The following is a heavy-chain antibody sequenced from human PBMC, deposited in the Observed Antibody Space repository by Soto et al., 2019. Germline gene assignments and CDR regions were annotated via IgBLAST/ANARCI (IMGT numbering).Heavy chain of an antibody. Sequence: GGSLRLSCAASGFTFYTYEMNWVRQAPGKGLEWVSYISSSGSTTYYADSVKGRFTISRDNAKNSLYLQMNSLRAEDTAIYYCATRGGGGGAFDFWGQGTKVTVSS. CDR3: ATRGGGGGAFDF. D-gene: IGHD3-16*01. CDR2: ISSSGSTT. CDR1: GFTFYTYE. J-gene: IGHJ3*01. V-gene: IGHV3-48*03.